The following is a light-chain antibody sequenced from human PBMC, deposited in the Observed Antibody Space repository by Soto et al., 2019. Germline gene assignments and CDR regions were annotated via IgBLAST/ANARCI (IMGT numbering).Light chain of an antibody. CDR3: QQYNNLPRT. J-gene: IGKJ2*01. CDR1: QSVSSN. V-gene: IGKV3-15*01. CDR2: GAS. Sequence: EMVMTQSPATLSVSPGERATLSCRASQSVSSNLAWYQQRPGQAPRLLIYGASTRATGVPARFSGSGSGTEFTLTISRVQSEDFAVYYCQQYNNLPRTFGQGTKVDIK.